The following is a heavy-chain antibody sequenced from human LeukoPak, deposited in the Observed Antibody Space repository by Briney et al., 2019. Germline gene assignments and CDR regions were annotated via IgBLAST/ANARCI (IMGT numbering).Heavy chain of an antibody. V-gene: IGHV3-48*03. J-gene: IGHJ4*02. D-gene: IGHD2-21*02. CDR1: GVTFSSYE. CDR2: ISSSGSTI. CDR3: ARNTIYCGGDCYAPY. Sequence: GGSLRLSCAASGVTFSSYEMNWVRQAPGKGLEWVSYISSSGSTIYYADSVKGRFTISRDNAKNSLYLQMNSLRAEDTAVYYCARNTIYCGGDCYAPYWGQGTLVTVSS.